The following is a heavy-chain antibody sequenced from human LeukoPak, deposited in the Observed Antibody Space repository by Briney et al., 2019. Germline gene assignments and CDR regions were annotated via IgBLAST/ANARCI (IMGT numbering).Heavy chain of an antibody. J-gene: IGHJ4*02. CDR3: ARGVHYYGSGSPDY. Sequence: PGRSLRLSCAASGFTFSSYGMHWVRQAPGKGLEWVAVIWYGGSNKYYADSVKGRFTISRDNSKNTLYLQMNSLRAEDTAVYYCARGVHYYGSGSPDYWGQGTLVTVSS. CDR1: GFTFSSYG. D-gene: IGHD3-10*01. CDR2: IWYGGSNK. V-gene: IGHV3-33*08.